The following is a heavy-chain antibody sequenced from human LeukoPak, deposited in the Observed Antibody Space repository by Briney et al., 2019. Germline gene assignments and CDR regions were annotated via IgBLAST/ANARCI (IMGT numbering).Heavy chain of an antibody. CDR1: GYTLPEIS. Sequence: ASVKVSCTVSGYTLPEISIHWVRQAPGKGLEWMGGFDPENGETVSARRFQGRLTMTEDTSSDTAYMELSSLTSEDTAVYYCAASGGYFDYWGQGTLVTVSS. CDR2: FDPENGET. V-gene: IGHV1-24*01. D-gene: IGHD3-16*01. CDR3: AASGGYFDY. J-gene: IGHJ4*02.